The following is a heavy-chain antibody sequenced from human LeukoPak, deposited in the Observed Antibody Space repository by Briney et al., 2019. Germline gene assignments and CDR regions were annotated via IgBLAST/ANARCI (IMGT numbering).Heavy chain of an antibody. CDR1: GFTFSIYA. Sequence: GGSLRLSCAASGFTFSIYAMSWVRQAPGKGLEWVSSISSSSSYIYYADSVKGRFTISRDNAKNSLYLQMNSLRAEDTAVYYCASGYYDFWGGQGDYWGQGTLVTVSS. V-gene: IGHV3-21*01. CDR2: ISSSSSYI. CDR3: ASGYYDFWGGQGDY. D-gene: IGHD3-3*01. J-gene: IGHJ4*02.